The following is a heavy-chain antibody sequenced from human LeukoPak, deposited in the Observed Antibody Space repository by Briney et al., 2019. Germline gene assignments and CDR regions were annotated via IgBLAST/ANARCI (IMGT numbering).Heavy chain of an antibody. D-gene: IGHD3-16*02. J-gene: IGHJ4*02. CDR2: IIPILGTA. V-gene: IGHV1-69*08. CDR1: GGTFSSYT. CDR3: ARGGDYDYVWGSYRHIDY. Sequence: GASVKVSCKASGGTFSSYTISWVRQAPGQGLEWVGRIIPILGTANYAQKFQGRVTITADESTSTAYMELSSLRSEDTAVYYCARGGDYDYVWGSYRHIDYWGQGTLVTVSS.